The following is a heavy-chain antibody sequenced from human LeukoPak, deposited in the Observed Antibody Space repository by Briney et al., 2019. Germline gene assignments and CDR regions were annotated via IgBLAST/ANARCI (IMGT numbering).Heavy chain of an antibody. Sequence: SETLSLTCTVSSDSINSYYWGWVRQPAGRGREWIGRIYTTGKTDYNPSLKSLLTLSVDTSKRQFSLNLTSVTAADTAIYFCARHGYTASHYFLDFWSQGTLVTVSS. CDR3: ARHGYTASHYFLDF. V-gene: IGHV4-4*07. CDR1: SDSINSYY. D-gene: IGHD3-16*01. J-gene: IGHJ4*02. CDR2: IYTTGKT.